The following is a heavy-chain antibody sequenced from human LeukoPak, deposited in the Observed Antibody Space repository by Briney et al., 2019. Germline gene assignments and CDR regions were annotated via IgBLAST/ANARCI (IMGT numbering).Heavy chain of an antibody. V-gene: IGHV4-61*02. CDR2: IYTSGST. Sequence: PSETLSLTCTVSGGSISSGCYYWSWIRQPAGKGLEWIGRIYTSGSTNYNPSLKSRVTISVDTSKNQFSLKLSSVTAADPAVYYCARDRPVGATTYGMDVWGQGTTVTVSS. CDR1: GGSISSGCYY. J-gene: IGHJ6*02. CDR3: ARDRPVGATTYGMDV. D-gene: IGHD1-26*01.